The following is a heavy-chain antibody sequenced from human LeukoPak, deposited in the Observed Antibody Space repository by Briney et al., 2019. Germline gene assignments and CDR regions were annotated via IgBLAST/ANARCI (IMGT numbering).Heavy chain of an antibody. CDR3: ARDNVRYDSSGSSPN. D-gene: IGHD3-22*01. CDR1: GFTFSSYS. CDR2: ISSSSSYI. J-gene: IGHJ4*02. V-gene: IGHV3-21*01. Sequence: KTGGSLRLSCAASGFTFSSYSMNWARQAPGKGLEWVSSISSSSSYIYYADSVKGRFTISRDNAKNSLYLQMNSLRAEDTAVYYCARDNVRYDSSGSSPNWGQGTLVTVSS.